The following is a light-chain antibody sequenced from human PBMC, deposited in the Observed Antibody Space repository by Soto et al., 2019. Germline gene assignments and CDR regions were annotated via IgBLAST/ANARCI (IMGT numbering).Light chain of an antibody. J-gene: IGKJ5*01. V-gene: IGKV3-11*01. CDR2: DAS. Sequence: EILLTQSPATLALSPGERATLSCRASQSVSSYLAWYQQKPGQAPRLLIYDASNRATGIPARFSGSGSGTDFTLTISSLEPAHFAVYYCQQRSNTFGQGTRLEIK. CDR3: QQRSNT. CDR1: QSVSSY.